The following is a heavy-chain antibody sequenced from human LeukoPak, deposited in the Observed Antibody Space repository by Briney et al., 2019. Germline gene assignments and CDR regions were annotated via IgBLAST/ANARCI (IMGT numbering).Heavy chain of an antibody. V-gene: IGHV3-23*01. CDR2: ISGSGGTT. D-gene: IGHD4-17*01. CDR3: AKGHTDSGTGFDC. J-gene: IGHJ4*02. CDR1: GLTFSNYG. Sequence: GWSLRLSCAASGLTFSNYGMSWLRQAPGKGLDGVSGISGSGGTTYYADSVKGRFTISRDNSKDTVYLQMNTLRVEAAAVYYCAKGHTDSGTGFDCWGQGNLVTASS.